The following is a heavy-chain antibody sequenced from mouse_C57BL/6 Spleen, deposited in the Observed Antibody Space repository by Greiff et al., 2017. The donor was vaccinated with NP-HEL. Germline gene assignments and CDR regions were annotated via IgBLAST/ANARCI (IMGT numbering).Heavy chain of an antibody. D-gene: IGHD3-2*02. CDR2: INPNNGGT. V-gene: IGHV1-18*01. CDR1: GYTFTDYN. CDR3: ARGTYRQLRLDY. Sequence: EVQLQQSGPELVKPGASVKIPCKASGYTFTDYNMDWVKQSHGKSLEWIGDINPNNGGTIYNQKFKGKATLTVDKSSSTAYMELRSLTSEDTAVYYCARGTYRQLRLDYWGQGTTLTVSS. J-gene: IGHJ2*01.